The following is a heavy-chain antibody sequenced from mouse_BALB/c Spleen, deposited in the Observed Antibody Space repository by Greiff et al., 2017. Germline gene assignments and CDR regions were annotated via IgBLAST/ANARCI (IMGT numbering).Heavy chain of an antibody. V-gene: IGHV5-6-3*01. CDR3: ARDLLGYFDY. CDR2: INSNGGST. J-gene: IGHJ2*01. CDR1: GFTFSSYG. D-gene: IGHD2-1*01. Sequence: EVKLVESGGGLVQPGGSLKLSCAASGFTFSSYGMSWVRQTPDKRLELVATINSNGGSTYYPDSVKGRFTISRDNAKNTLYLQMSSLKSEDTAMYYCARDLLGYFDYWGQGTTLTVSS.